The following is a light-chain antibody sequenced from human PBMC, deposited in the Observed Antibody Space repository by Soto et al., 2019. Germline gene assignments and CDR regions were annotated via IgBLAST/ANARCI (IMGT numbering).Light chain of an antibody. CDR2: EVS. Sequence: QSALTQPASVSGSPGQPITISCTGTSSDVGSFDSVAWYQHNPGKAPKLMIYEVSNRPSGVSSRFSGSKSGNTASLSISGLQTEDDAHYYCRSFTTSSTLVFGTGTKLTVL. J-gene: IGLJ1*01. CDR1: SSDVGSFDS. CDR3: RSFTTSSTLV. V-gene: IGLV2-14*01.